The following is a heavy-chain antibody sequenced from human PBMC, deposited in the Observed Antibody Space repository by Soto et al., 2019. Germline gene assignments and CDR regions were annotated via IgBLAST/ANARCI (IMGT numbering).Heavy chain of an antibody. D-gene: IGHD6-13*01. J-gene: IGHJ3*02. CDR3: ARGYSSSLRYAFDI. V-gene: IGHV4-59*01. CDR2: IYYSGST. Sequence: QVQLQESGPGLVKPSETLSLTCTVSGDSISSYYWNWIRQPPGKGLEWIGYIYYSGSTNYNPSLKSRVTISVDTSKSQFSLKLSSVTAADTAIYYCARGYSSSLRYAFDIWGQGTMVTVSS. CDR1: GDSISSYY.